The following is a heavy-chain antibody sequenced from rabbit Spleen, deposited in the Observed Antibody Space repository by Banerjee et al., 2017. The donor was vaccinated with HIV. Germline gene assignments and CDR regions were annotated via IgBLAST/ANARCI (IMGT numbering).Heavy chain of an antibody. Sequence: QDHLVESGGGLVQPGGSLKLSWKASAFDFSSGGVSWVRQAPGKGLEWIGYIDPVFGSTYYASWVNGRFTISSHNAQNTLYLQLNSLTVADTATYFCVRDTWHFKLWGQGTLVTVS. CDR2: IDPVFGST. CDR1: AFDFSSGG. V-gene: IGHV1S47*01. J-gene: IGHJ4*01. D-gene: IGHD3-1*01. CDR3: VRDTWHFKL.